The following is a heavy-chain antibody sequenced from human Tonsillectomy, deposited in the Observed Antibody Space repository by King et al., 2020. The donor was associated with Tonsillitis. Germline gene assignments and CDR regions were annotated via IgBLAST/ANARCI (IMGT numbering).Heavy chain of an antibody. D-gene: IGHD1-26*01. CDR3: ARAVATYYWYFDL. Sequence: VQLQESGPGLVKPSETLSLTCTVSGGSISSYYWSWIRQPPGKGLEWIGYIYYSGSTNYNPSLKSRITISVDTSKNQFSLKLSSVTAADPAVYYCARAVATYYWYFDLWGRGTLVTVSS. CDR2: IYYSGST. CDR1: GGSISSYY. V-gene: IGHV4-59*01. J-gene: IGHJ2*01.